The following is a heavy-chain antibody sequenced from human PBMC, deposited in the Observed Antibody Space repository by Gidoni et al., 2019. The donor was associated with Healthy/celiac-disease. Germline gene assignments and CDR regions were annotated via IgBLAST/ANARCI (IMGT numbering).Heavy chain of an antibody. Sequence: QVQLVQSGAEVKKPGSSVQVSCKASGGTFSSYAISWVRQAPGQGLQWMGGIIPIFGTANYAQKFQGRVTITADKSTSTAYMELSSLRSEDTAVYYCARDSAEPWLRLGWAYWGQGTLVTVSS. D-gene: IGHD5-12*01. J-gene: IGHJ4*02. V-gene: IGHV1-69*06. CDR2: IIPIFGTA. CDR3: ARDSAEPWLRLGWAY. CDR1: GGTFSSYA.